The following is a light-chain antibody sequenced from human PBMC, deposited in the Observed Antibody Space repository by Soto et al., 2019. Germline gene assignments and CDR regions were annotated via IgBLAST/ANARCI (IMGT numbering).Light chain of an antibody. CDR3: TSPTPGSLYV. V-gene: IGLV2-14*01. Sequence: QSVLTQPASVSGSPGQSITISCTGTISDVGGYNYVSWYQQYPGRVPKLLIYKVSNLPSGVSNRFSGSKSGNTASLTISGLQAEDEADYFCTSPTPGSLYVFGTGTKVTVL. J-gene: IGLJ1*01. CDR2: KVS. CDR1: ISDVGGYNY.